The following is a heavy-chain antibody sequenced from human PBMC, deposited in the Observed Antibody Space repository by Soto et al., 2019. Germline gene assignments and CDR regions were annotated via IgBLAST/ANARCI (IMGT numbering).Heavy chain of an antibody. J-gene: IGHJ6*02. V-gene: IGHV4-61*01. CDR3: ARDGTVHLARGGYYYYDMDV. D-gene: IGHD4-17*01. Sequence: PSETLSLTCTVSGGSVGTGINYWTWIRQPPGEGLEWIGNIFTSGSANYDPSLKTRVTISVDTSKNQFSLKLTSVTAADTAVYYCARDGTVHLARGGYYYYDMDVWGQGTTVTVSS. CDR1: GGSVGTGINY. CDR2: IFTSGSA.